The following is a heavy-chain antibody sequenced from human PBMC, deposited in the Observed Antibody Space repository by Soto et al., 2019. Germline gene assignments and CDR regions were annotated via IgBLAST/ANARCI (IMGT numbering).Heavy chain of an antibody. D-gene: IGHD5-18*01. J-gene: IGHJ6*02. CDR3: AKDITRGNVDTAMPGYYYYGMDV. CDR2: ISWDGGST. Sequence: GGSLRLSCAASGFTFDDYTMHWVRQAPGKGLEWVSLISWDGGSTYYADSVKGRFTISRDNSKNSLYLQMNSLRTEDTALYYCAKDITRGNVDTAMPGYYYYGMDVWGQGTTVTVSS. V-gene: IGHV3-43*01. CDR1: GFTFDDYT.